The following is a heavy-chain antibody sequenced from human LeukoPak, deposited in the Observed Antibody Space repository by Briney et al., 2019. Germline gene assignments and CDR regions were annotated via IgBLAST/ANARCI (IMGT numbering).Heavy chain of an antibody. D-gene: IGHD2-2*01. CDR2: ISADSVNT. V-gene: IGHV1-18*01. CDR3: ARVGVVVPAAWFDP. CDR1: GYNFGIFG. J-gene: IGHJ5*02. Sequence: GASVKVSCKASGYNFGIFGMSWVRQAPGQGLEWTGWISADSVNTNYAQKLQGRVTMNTDTSTSTAYLELASLKSDDTAVYYCARVGVVVPAAWFDPWGQGTLVTVSS.